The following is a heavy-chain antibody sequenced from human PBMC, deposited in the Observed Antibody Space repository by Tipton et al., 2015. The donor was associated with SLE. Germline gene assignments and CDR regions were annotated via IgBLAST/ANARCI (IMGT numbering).Heavy chain of an antibody. V-gene: IGHV4-59*12. CDR1: GGSIISYY. CDR2: IHYSGVT. CDR3: ARVDGATGRDS. Sequence: TLSLTCTVSGGSIISYYWSWIRQPPGKGLEWIGYIHYSGVTYYYPSLKSRVTMSVDTSKNQFSLKLNSVTAADTAVYYCARVDGATGRDSWGQGTLVTVSS. J-gene: IGHJ4*02. D-gene: IGHD5-12*01.